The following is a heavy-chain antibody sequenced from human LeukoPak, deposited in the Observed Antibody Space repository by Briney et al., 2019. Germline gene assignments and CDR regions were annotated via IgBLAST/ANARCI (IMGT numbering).Heavy chain of an antibody. CDR3: ARDGAAGWFDP. CDR1: GGSFSGYY. CDR2: IYYSGST. D-gene: IGHD6-25*01. J-gene: IGHJ5*02. V-gene: IGHV4-34*09. Sequence: PSETLSLTCAVYGGSFSGYYWSWIRQPPGKGLEWIGYIYYSGSTYYNPSLKSRVTISVDTSKNQFSLKLSSVTAADTAVYYCARDGAAGWFDPWGQGTLVTVSS.